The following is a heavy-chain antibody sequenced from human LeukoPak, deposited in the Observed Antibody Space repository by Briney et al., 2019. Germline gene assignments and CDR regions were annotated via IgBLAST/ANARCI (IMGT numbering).Heavy chain of an antibody. CDR2: IYYDGSNK. J-gene: IGHJ3*02. V-gene: IGHV3-33*01. Sequence: PGGSLRLSCAASGFTFSSYGMHWVRQAPGKGLEWVSAIYYDGSNKYYADSVKGRFTISRDNSKSTLSLQMSSLRAEDTAVYYCARDYVLLWFGELTYAFDIWGQGTMVTVSS. CDR3: ARDYVLLWFGELTYAFDI. D-gene: IGHD3-10*01. CDR1: GFTFSSYG.